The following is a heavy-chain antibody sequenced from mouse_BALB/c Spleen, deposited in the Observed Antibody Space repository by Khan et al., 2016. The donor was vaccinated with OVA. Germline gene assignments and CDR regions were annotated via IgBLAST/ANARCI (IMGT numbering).Heavy chain of an antibody. V-gene: IGHV1S29*02. Sequence: VQLQQSGPELVKPGASVKISCKASGYTFTDYNMDWVKQSHGESLEWIGYIFPNNGGTGYNQKFKTKATLTVDNSSSTAYMELRSLTSEDSAVYYGARSGSGSFAYWGQGTLVTVSA. CDR2: IFPNNGGT. CDR3: ARSGSGSFAY. J-gene: IGHJ3*01. CDR1: GYTFTDYN. D-gene: IGHD1-2*01.